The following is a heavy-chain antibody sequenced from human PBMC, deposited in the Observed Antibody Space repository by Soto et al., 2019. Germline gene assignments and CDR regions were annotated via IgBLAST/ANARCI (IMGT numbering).Heavy chain of an antibody. V-gene: IGHV4-30-4*01. CDR1: GASISHGDYY. CDR3: ARAGWGEYYDTWGYLQHSYIGR. CDR2: IDYSGKT. D-gene: IGHD3-16*01. J-gene: IGHJ2*01. Sequence: QVQLQESGPGLVKPAQTLSLTCTVSGASISHGDYYWSWIRQPPGKGLEWIGHIDYSGKTSYNSSRQRRVSTSKAAFQNLVSLRLSFLTDAGTAVFFCARAGWGEYYDTWGYLQHSYIGRWGRGSLV.